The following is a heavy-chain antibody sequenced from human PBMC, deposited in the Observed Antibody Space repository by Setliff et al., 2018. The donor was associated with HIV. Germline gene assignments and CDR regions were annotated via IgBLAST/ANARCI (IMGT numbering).Heavy chain of an antibody. D-gene: IGHD3-10*01. CDR2: IDWNGGKI. Sequence: PGGSLRLSCTASGFTFYDYDMHWVRQVPGKGLEWVSGIDWNGGKIAYADSVKGRFTISRDNARNSLYLEMKSLRGEDTALYFCAKGAYYPESGSHYRDYFDYWGQGTLVTVSS. CDR1: GFTFYDYD. CDR3: AKGAYYPESGSHYRDYFDY. V-gene: IGHV3-9*01. J-gene: IGHJ4*02.